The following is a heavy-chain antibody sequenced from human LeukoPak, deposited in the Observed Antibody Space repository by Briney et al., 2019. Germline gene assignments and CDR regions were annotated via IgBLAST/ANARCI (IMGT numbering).Heavy chain of an antibody. J-gene: IGHJ4*02. CDR2: INPNSGGT. V-gene: IGHV1-2*02. D-gene: IGHD2-2*01. Sequence: ASVKVSCKASGYTFTGYYMHWVRQAPGQGLEWMGWINPNSGGTNYAQKFQSRVTMTRDTSISTAYMELSRLRSDDTAVYYCARRGYCSSTSCYLFDYWGQGTLVTVSS. CDR1: GYTFTGYY. CDR3: ARRGYCSSTSCYLFDY.